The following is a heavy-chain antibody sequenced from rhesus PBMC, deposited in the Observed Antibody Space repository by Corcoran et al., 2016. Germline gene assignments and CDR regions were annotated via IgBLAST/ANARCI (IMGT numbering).Heavy chain of an antibody. CDR2: IYGSGSST. D-gene: IGHD5-42*01. CDR1: GGSISSSY. Sequence: QVQLQESGPGLVKPSETLSVTCAVSGGSISSSYWSWIRQAPGKGLEWIGYIYGSGSSTNYNPSHKSRVTLSVDTSKNQLSLKLSSVTTADTAVYYCARGDTAGTVFDYWGQGVLVTVSS. V-gene: IGHV4-169*01. J-gene: IGHJ4*01. CDR3: ARGDTAGTVFDY.